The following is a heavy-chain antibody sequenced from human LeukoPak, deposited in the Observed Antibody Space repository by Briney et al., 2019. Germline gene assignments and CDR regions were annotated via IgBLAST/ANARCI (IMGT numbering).Heavy chain of an antibody. V-gene: IGHV4-59*01. Sequence: SETLSLTCAVSGGSITGYFWNWIRQTPKKGLEWIGYIYYSGSTHYNPSLKSRVTMSLDTSKNQFSLRLTSVTAADTAVYYCAREHNSSPQLLDYWSQGTLVIVSS. D-gene: IGHD2/OR15-2a*01. CDR3: AREHNSSPQLLDY. J-gene: IGHJ4*02. CDR2: IYYSGST. CDR1: GGSITGYF.